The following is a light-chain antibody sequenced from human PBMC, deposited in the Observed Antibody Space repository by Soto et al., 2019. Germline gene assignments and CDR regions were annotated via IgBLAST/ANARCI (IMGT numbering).Light chain of an antibody. V-gene: IGLV2-14*01. CDR2: EVS. CDR1: SSDVGGYNY. J-gene: IGLJ1*01. CDR3: ASYAGNSRDV. Sequence: QFVLTQPASVSGSPGQSITISCTGTSSDVGGYNYVSWYQQHPGKAPKLMIYEVSNRPSGVSNRFSGSKSGNTASLTVSGLQAEDEAVYYCASYAGNSRDVFGTGTKGT.